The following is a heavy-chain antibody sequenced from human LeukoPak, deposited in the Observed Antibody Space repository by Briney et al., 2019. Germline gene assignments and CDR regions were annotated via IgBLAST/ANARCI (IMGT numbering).Heavy chain of an antibody. CDR2: TYYRSKWYN. J-gene: IGHJ5*02. D-gene: IGHD6-19*01. CDR1: GDSVSSNSAA. Sequence: SQTLSLTCAISGDSVSSNSAAWNWIRQSPSRGLEWLGRTYYRSKWYNDYAVSVKSRITINPDTSKNQFSLQLNSVTPEDTAVYYCARDLLVAGWVGNNWFDPWGQGTLVTVSS. CDR3: ARDLLVAGWVGNNWFDP. V-gene: IGHV6-1*01.